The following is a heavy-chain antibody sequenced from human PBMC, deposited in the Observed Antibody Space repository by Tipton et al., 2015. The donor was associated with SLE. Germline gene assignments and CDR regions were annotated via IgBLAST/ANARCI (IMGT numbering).Heavy chain of an antibody. J-gene: IGHJ4*02. CDR3: ARDGSSAAGFDY. Sequence: TLSLTCTVSGDSISTYYWSWIRQPPGKGLEWIGSIYHSGSTYYNPSLKSRVTISVDTSKNQFSLKLSSVTAADTAVYYCARDGSSAAGFDYWGQGTLVTVFS. CDR2: IYHSGST. D-gene: IGHD6-13*01. V-gene: IGHV4-38-2*02. CDR1: GDSISTYY.